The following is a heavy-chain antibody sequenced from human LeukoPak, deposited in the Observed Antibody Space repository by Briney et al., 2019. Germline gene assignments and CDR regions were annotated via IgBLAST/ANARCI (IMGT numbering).Heavy chain of an antibody. D-gene: IGHD4-23*01. CDR2: IDRDGSRI. V-gene: IGHV3-74*01. J-gene: IGHJ4*02. Sequence: GGSLRLSCAVSGFTFSSYWMHWVRQAPGKGLVWVSRIDRDGSRINYADSVRGRFTISRDNGKNTLFLQMNSLRAEDAAVYYCVRGNDYGGPHYWGQGTLVTVSS. CDR3: VRGNDYGGPHY. CDR1: GFTFSSYW.